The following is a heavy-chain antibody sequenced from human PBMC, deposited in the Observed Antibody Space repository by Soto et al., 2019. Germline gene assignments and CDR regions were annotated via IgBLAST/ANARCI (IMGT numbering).Heavy chain of an antibody. CDR2: IKSKTDGGTT. D-gene: IGHD4-17*01. CDR3: TTESYGDYDSRFDY. V-gene: IGHV3-15*01. Sequence: GGSLRLSCAASGFTFSNAWMSWGRQAPGKGLEWVGRIKSKTDGGTTDYAAPVKGRFTISRDDSKNTLYLQMNSLKTEDTAVYYCTTESYGDYDSRFDYWGQGTLVTVSS. CDR1: GFTFSNAW. J-gene: IGHJ4*02.